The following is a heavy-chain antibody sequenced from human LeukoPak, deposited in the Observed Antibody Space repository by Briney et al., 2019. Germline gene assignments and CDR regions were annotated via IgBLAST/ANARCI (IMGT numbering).Heavy chain of an antibody. CDR2: INPSGGST. CDR1: GYTFTIYY. CDR3: ARDGSGSMVRGVIHWFDP. Sequence: GASVKVSCKASGYTFTIYYMHWVRQAPGQGLEWMGIINPSGGSTSYAQKFQGRVTMTRDTSTSTVYMELSSLRSEDTAVYYCARDGSGSMVRGVIHWFDPWGQGTLVTVSS. D-gene: IGHD3-10*01. V-gene: IGHV1-46*01. J-gene: IGHJ5*02.